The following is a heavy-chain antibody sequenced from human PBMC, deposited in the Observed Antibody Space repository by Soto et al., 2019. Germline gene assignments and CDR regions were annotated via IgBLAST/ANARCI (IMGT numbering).Heavy chain of an antibody. CDR2: IYYTGST. J-gene: IGHJ4*02. Sequence: SETLSLTCTVSGGSIRGYYWTWIRQTPGKGLEWIGHIYYTGSTKYNPSLKSRVTISVETSKNQFYLKLSSVTAADTAMYYCGAQDYVAKGYHFEAWGQGTMVTVSS. CDR1: GGSIRGYY. CDR3: GAQDYVAKGYHFEA. D-gene: IGHD4-17*01. V-gene: IGHV4-59*08.